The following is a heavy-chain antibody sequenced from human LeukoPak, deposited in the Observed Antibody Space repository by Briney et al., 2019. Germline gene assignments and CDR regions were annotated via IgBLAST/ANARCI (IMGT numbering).Heavy chain of an antibody. D-gene: IGHD1-1*01. CDR1: AFSLSASGVH. J-gene: IGHJ4*02. Sequence: SGPTLVNPTQTLTLTCTFSAFSLSASGVHVGWIRRPPGKALEWLAVLYWNDYKYYSPSLESRLTITKDTSKDQVVLTMTNMDPVDTATYYCARFLATGTYRFDYWGQGTLVTVS. CDR2: LYWNDYK. V-gene: IGHV2-5*01. CDR3: ARFLATGTYRFDY.